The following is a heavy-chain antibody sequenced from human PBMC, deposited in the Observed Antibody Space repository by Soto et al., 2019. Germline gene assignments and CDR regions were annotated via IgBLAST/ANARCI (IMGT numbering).Heavy chain of an antibody. V-gene: IGHV1-18*01. J-gene: IGHJ4*02. CDR3: ASDHPPSHY. CDR2: ISAYNGNT. Sequence: QVQLVQSGAEVKKPGASVKVSCKASGYTFASYAISWMRQAPGQGLEWMGWISAYNGNTNYAQKPQGRVTMTTDTSTSTTYLELTSLRSDDTAVYYCASDHPPSHYCGQGTLVTVSS. CDR1: GYTFASYA.